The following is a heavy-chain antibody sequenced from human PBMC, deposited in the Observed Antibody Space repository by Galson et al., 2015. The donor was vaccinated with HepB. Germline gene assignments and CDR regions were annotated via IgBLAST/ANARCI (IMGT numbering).Heavy chain of an antibody. CDR1: GFTFGDYS. D-gene: IGHD1-26*01. V-gene: IGHV3-49*04. CDR3: TRVGVVGAMLDY. Sequence: SLRLSCAASGFTFGDYSMTWVRQAPGKGLEWVGFIRSKAYGGKTEYAASVKGRFTISGDDSKNIAYLQMNSLKIEDTAVYYWTRVGVVGAMLDYWGQGTLVTVSS. J-gene: IGHJ4*02. CDR2: IRSKAYGGKT.